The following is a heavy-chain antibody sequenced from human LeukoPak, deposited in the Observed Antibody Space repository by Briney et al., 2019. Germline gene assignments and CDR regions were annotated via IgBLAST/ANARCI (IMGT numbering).Heavy chain of an antibody. CDR1: GYTFTSYG. CDR2: ISAYNGNT. D-gene: IGHD5-24*01. Sequence: GASVKVSCKASGYTFTSYGISWVRQAPGQGLEWMGWISAYNGNTNYAQKPQGRVTMTTDTSTSAAYMELRSLRSDDTAVYYCARVPSWLQLELFDYGMDVWGQGTTVTVSS. J-gene: IGHJ6*02. V-gene: IGHV1-18*01. CDR3: ARVPSWLQLELFDYGMDV.